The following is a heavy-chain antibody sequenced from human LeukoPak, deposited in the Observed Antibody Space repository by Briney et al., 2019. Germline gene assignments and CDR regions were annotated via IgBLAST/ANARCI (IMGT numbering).Heavy chain of an antibody. CDR1: GFTFSSYW. D-gene: IGHD2-15*01. Sequence: QPGGSLRLSCAASGFTFSSYWMHWVRQVPGKGLVWVSRITSEGSSTSYADSVKGRFIISRDNAKNTLYLQMNSLRAEDTAVYYCARGSSVVALDWGQGTLVTVSS. J-gene: IGHJ4*02. V-gene: IGHV3-74*01. CDR3: ARGSSVVALD. CDR2: ITSEGSST.